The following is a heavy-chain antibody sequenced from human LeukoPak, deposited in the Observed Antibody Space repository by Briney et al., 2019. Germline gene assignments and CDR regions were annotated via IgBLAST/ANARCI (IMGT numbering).Heavy chain of an antibody. CDR3: ARAPYYYGSGNYYGMDV. J-gene: IGHJ6*02. CDR2: INPNSGGT. CDR1: GYTFTGYY. Sequence: GASVKVSCKASGYTFTGYYMHWVRQAPGQGLEWMGWINPNSGGTNYAQKLQGWVTMTRDTSISTAYMELSRLRSDDTAVYYCARAPYYYGSGNYYGMDVWGQGTTVTVSS. V-gene: IGHV1-2*04. D-gene: IGHD3-10*01.